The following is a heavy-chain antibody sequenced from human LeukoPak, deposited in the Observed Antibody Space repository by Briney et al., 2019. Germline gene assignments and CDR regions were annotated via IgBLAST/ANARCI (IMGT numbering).Heavy chain of an antibody. CDR2: ISWNSGSI. Sequence: SLRLSCAASGFTFDDYAMHWVRQAPGKGLEWVSGISWNSGSIGYADSVKGRFTISRDNAKNSLYLQMNSLRAEDTALYYCAKDRTRSRGSGWLLDAFDIWGQGTMVTASS. CDR1: GFTFDDYA. J-gene: IGHJ3*02. D-gene: IGHD6-19*01. CDR3: AKDRTRSRGSGWLLDAFDI. V-gene: IGHV3-9*01.